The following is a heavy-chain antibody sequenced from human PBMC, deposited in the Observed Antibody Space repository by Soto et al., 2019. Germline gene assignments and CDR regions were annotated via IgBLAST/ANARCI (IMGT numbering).Heavy chain of an antibody. CDR2: ISYDGSNK. CDR1: GFSFSSYA. D-gene: IGHD4-17*01. Sequence: QVQLVESGGGVVQPGRSLRLSCAASGFSFSSYAMHWVRQAPGKGLEWVAVISYDGSNKYYADSVKGRFTISRDHSKNTLYLQMNSLRAEDTAVFYCARQYGGNYWYFGLWGRGTLVTVSS. CDR3: ARQYGGNYWYFGL. V-gene: IGHV3-30-3*01. J-gene: IGHJ2*01.